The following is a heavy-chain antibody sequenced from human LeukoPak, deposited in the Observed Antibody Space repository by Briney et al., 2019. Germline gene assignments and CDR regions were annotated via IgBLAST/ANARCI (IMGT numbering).Heavy chain of an antibody. CDR1: GGSISSYY. CDR3: ARHFRRRDIVVVVAASDAFDI. CDR2: IYYSGST. D-gene: IGHD2-15*01. J-gene: IGHJ3*02. V-gene: IGHV4-59*08. Sequence: SETLSLTCAVYGGSISSYYWSWIRQPPGKGLEWIGYIYYSGSTNYNPSLKSRVTISVDTSKNQFSLKLSSVTAADTAVYYCARHFRRRDIVVVVAASDAFDIWGQGTMVTVSS.